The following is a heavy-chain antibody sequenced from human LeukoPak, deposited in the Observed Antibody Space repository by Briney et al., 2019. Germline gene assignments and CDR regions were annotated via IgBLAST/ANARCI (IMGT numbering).Heavy chain of an antibody. CDR1: GYTFTSYD. Sequence: ASVKVSCKASGYTFTSYDINWVRQATGQGLEWMGWMNPNSGNTGYAQKFQGRVTMTRNTSISTAYMELSSLRSEDTAVYYCARGGKVLGAFPGIIDSDAFDIWGQGTMVTVSS. CDR2: MNPNSGNT. V-gene: IGHV1-8*01. J-gene: IGHJ3*02. D-gene: IGHD3-10*01. CDR3: ARGGKVLGAFPGIIDSDAFDI.